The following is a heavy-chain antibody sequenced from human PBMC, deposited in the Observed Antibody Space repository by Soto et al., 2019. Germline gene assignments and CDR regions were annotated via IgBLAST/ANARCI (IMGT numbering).Heavy chain of an antibody. V-gene: IGHV5-51*01. CDR3: ARHMPPYYDFWSGYYTPGWFDP. CDR2: IYPGDSDT. D-gene: IGHD3-3*01. J-gene: IGHJ5*02. CDR1: GYSFTSYW. Sequence: GESLKISCKGSGYSFTSYWIGWVRQMAGKGLEWMGIIYPGDSDTRYSPSLQGQVTISADKSISTAYLQWSSLKASDTAMYYCARHMPPYYDFWSGYYTPGWFDPWGQGTLVTVSS.